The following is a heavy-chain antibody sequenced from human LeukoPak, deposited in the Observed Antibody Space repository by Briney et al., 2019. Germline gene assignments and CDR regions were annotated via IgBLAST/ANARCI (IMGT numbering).Heavy chain of an antibody. CDR1: GYTFTGYY. V-gene: IGHV1-2*02. CDR3: ARDSSTSSYHEILYNWLDP. J-gene: IGHJ5*02. CDR2: INPNSGGT. D-gene: IGHD2-2*01. Sequence: ASAKVSCKASGYTFTGYYMHWVRQAPGQGLEWMGWINPNSGGTNYAQKFQGRVTMTRDTSISTAYMELSRLRSDDTAVYYCARDSSTSSYHEILYNWLDPWGQGTLVTVSS.